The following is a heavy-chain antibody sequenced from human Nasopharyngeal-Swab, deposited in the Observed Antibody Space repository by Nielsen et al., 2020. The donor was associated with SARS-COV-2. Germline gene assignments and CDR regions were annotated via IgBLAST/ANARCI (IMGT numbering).Heavy chain of an antibody. V-gene: IGHV7-4-1*01. CDR1: GYTFTTHA. CDR3: ARPSPYGDYSFDY. J-gene: IGHJ4*02. Sequence: ASVKVSCKASGYTFTTHAMNWMRQAPGQGLEWMGWINTNTGSPRYAQGFTGRFVFSLDTSVSTAYLQIRSLKPEDTAVYFCARPSPYGDYSFDYWGQGTPVTVSS. CDR2: INTNTGSP. D-gene: IGHD4-17*01.